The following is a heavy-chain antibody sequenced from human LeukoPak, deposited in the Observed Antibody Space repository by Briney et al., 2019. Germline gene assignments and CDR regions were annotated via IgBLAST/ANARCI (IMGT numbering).Heavy chain of an antibody. J-gene: IGHJ4*02. CDR1: GFPFSRDS. D-gene: IGHD2-15*01. V-gene: IGHV3-74*01. CDR2: ISPDGSTT. CDR3: ARGGGGYCSGGSCYPFDY. Sequence: PGGSLRLSCAASGFPFSRDSMHWVRQSPGKGLVWLSRISPDGSTTNYADSVRGRFTISRDNAKNTLYLQMNSLRAEDTAVYYCARGGGGYCSGGSCYPFDYWGQGTLVTVSS.